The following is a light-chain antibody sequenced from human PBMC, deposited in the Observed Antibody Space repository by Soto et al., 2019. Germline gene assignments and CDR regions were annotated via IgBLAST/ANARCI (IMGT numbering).Light chain of an antibody. V-gene: IGKV3-15*01. CDR1: QPVNNN. Sequence: EVVLTQSPGTLSLSPGDRATLSCRSSQPVNNNLAWYQHKPGQAPRLLIYGASTRATGISARFSGGGSGTEFTLTISSLQSEDFALYFCQQYEKWPPSITFGQGTRLEIK. CDR2: GAS. J-gene: IGKJ5*01. CDR3: QQYEKWPPSIT.